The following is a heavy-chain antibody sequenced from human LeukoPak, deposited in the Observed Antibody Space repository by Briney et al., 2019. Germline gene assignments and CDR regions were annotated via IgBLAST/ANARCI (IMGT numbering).Heavy chain of an antibody. Sequence: GGSLRLSCAASGFTFSSYWMHWVRQAPGKGLVWVSRINSDGSSTKYADSVKGRFTISRDNAKNTLYVQMNNPRAEDTAVYYCARVDPKAPGDYSWGRGTLVTVSS. CDR3: ARVDPKAPGDYS. CDR1: GFTFSSYW. D-gene: IGHD2-2*03. CDR2: INSDGSST. J-gene: IGHJ4*02. V-gene: IGHV3-74*03.